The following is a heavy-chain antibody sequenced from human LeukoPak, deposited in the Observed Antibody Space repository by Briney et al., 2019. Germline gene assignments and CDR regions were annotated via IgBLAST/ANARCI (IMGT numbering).Heavy chain of an antibody. CDR3: ARMTQEVVPPARGGYRRFGY. D-gene: IGHD2-2*01. V-gene: IGHV4-38-2*01. CDR2: IYHSGST. Sequence: SETLSLTCAVSDYSISSGSYWGWIRLPPGKGLEWIGSIYHSGSTYYNPSLKSRVTISVDTSRNQFSLKLNSVTAADTAVYYCARMTQEVVPPARGGYRRFGYWGQGTLVTVSS. J-gene: IGHJ4*02. CDR1: DYSISSGSY.